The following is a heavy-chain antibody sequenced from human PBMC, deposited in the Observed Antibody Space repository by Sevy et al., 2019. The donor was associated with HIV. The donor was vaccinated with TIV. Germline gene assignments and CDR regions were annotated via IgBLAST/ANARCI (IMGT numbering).Heavy chain of an antibody. J-gene: IGHJ4*02. CDR2: IYFTGNT. CDR3: ARDSTTRPRVLDY. Sequence: SETLSLTCSVSGGSISSYFWTWVRQSPGKGLEWIGNIYFTGNTGYSPSLKRRVSLSLDTSKSQFSLTLNSVTAADTAVYYCARDSTTRPRVLDYWGQGTLVTVSS. CDR1: GGSISSYF. D-gene: IGHD1-1*01. V-gene: IGHV4-59*01.